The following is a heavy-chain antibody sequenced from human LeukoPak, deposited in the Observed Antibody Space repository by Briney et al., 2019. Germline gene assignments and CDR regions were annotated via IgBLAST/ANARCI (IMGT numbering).Heavy chain of an antibody. V-gene: IGHV4-34*01. D-gene: IGHD5-24*01. CDR2: INPRGST. Sequence: SETLSLTCAVYGGSFSGYYWSWIRQPPGKGLEWIGEINPRGSTNYNPSLKSRVTLSADTSKNRFSLTLNSVTAADTAVYYCARRRLGYYFDYWGQGTLVTVSS. CDR3: ARRRLGYYFDY. CDR1: GGSFSGYY. J-gene: IGHJ4*02.